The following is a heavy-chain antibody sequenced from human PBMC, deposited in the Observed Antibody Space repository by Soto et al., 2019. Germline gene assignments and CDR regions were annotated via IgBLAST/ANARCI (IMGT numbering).Heavy chain of an antibody. CDR2: IIPIFGTA. D-gene: IGHD2-21*02. V-gene: IGHV1-69*13. Sequence: ASVKVSCKASGGTFSSYAISWVRQAPGQGLEWMGGIIPIFGTANYAQKFQGRVTITADESTSTAYMELSSLRSEDTAVYYCARARRLAYCGGDCYPPGWFDPWGQGTLVTVSS. CDR3: ARARRLAYCGGDCYPPGWFDP. CDR1: GGTFSSYA. J-gene: IGHJ5*02.